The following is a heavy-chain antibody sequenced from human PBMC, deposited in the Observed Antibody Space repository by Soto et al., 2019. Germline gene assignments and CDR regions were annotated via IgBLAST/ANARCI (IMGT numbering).Heavy chain of an antibody. CDR3: AKVPSACYVGFFDL. J-gene: IGHJ4*02. Sequence: SLRLSCTASGFTFNRHAMTWVRQAPGKGLEWVSGLSDSGGSIYYADSVKGRFTISRDNSMNTLYLQMNTLRAEDTAVYYCAKVPSACYVGFFDLGGKGTLVTFPS. V-gene: IGHV3-23*01. D-gene: IGHD2-2*01. CDR2: LSDSGGSI. CDR1: GFTFNRHA.